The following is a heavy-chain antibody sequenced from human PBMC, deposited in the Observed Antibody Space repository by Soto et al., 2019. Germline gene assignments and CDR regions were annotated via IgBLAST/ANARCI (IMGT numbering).Heavy chain of an antibody. D-gene: IGHD2-15*01. V-gene: IGHV1-69*13. CDR3: ACGVVAALYNWFDP. J-gene: IGHJ5*02. Sequence: SVKVSCKASGYTFTSYAISWVRQAPGQGLEWMGGIIPIFGTANYAQKFQGRVTITADESTSTAYMELSSLRSEDTAVYYCACGVVAALYNWFDPWGQGTMVTVS. CDR2: IIPIFGTA. CDR1: GYTFTSYA.